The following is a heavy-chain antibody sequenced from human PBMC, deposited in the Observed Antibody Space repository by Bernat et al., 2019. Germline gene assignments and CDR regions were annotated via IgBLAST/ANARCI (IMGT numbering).Heavy chain of an antibody. V-gene: IGHV3-33*01. CDR2: IWYDGSNK. D-gene: IGHD3-22*01. CDR3: ARDHYYDSSGYYSSFEY. J-gene: IGHJ4*02. Sequence: QVQLVESGGGVVQPGRSLRLSCAASGFTFSSYGMHWVRQAPGKGLEWVAVIWYDGSNKYYADSVKGRLTISRDNSKNTLYLQMNSLRAEDTAVYYCARDHYYDSSGYYSSFEYWGQGALVTVSS. CDR1: GFTFSSYG.